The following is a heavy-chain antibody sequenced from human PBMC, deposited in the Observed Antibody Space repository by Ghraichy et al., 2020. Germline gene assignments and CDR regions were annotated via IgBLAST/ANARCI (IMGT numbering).Heavy chain of an antibody. CDR3: ARSSGYSDY. D-gene: IGHD3-22*01. V-gene: IGHV3-30*03. CDR2: ISYDGSNK. J-gene: IGHJ4*02. CDR1: GFTFSSYG. Sequence: GESLNISCAASGFTFSSYGMHWVRQAPGKGLEWVAVISYDGSNKYYADSVKGRFTISRDNSKNTLYLQMNSLRAEDTAVYYCARSSGYSDYWGQGTLVTVSS.